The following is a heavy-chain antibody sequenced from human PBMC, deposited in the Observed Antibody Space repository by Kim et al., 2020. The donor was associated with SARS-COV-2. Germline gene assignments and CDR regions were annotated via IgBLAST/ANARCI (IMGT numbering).Heavy chain of an antibody. CDR3: AREVSKKSHCGGDCLGY. V-gene: IGHV1-18*01. CDR1: GYTFTSYG. J-gene: IGHJ4*02. D-gene: IGHD2-21*02. CDR2: ISAYNGNT. Sequence: ASVKVSCKASGYTFTSYGISWVRQAPGQGLEWMGWISAYNGNTNYAQKLQGRVTMTTDTSTSTAYMELRSLRSDDTAVYYCAREVSKKSHCGGDCLGYWGQGTLVTVSS.